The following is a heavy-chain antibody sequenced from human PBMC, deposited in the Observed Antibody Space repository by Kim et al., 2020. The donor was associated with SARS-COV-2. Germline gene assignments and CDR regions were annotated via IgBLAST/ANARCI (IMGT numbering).Heavy chain of an antibody. CDR1: GGTFSSYA. V-gene: IGHV1-69*04. J-gene: IGHJ4*02. CDR3: AREIDYVGNSDDY. Sequence: SVKVSCKASGGTFSSYAISWVRQAPGQGLEWMGRIIPILGIANYAQKFQGRVTITADKSTSTAYMELSSLRSEDTAVYYCAREIDYVGNSDDYWGQGTL. D-gene: IGHD3-16*01. CDR2: IIPILGIA.